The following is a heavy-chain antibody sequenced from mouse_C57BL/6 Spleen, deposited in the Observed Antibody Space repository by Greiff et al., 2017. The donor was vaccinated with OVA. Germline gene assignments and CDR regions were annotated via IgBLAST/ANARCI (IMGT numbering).Heavy chain of an antibody. Sequence: QVQLQQPGAELVMPGASVKLSCKASGYTFTSYWMHWVKQRPGQGLEWIGEIDPSDSYTNYNQKFKGKSTLTVDKSSSTAYMQLSSLTSEDSAVYDCARRLWDVGYLDYWGQGTTLTVSS. V-gene: IGHV1-69*01. CDR2: IDPSDSYT. J-gene: IGHJ2*01. CDR1: GYTFTSYW. CDR3: ARRLWDVGYLDY. D-gene: IGHD4-1*01.